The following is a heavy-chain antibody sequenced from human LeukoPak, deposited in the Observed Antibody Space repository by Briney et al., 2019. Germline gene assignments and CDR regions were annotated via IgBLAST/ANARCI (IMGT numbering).Heavy chain of an antibody. Sequence: SETLSLTCTVSGGSISSYYWGWIRQPPGKGLEWIGSIYYSGSTYYNPSLKSRVTISVDTSKNQFSLKLSSVTAADTAVYYCARPCSSTSCYSLAFDIWGQGTIVTVSS. V-gene: IGHV4-39*01. CDR1: GGSISSYY. J-gene: IGHJ3*02. CDR2: IYYSGST. CDR3: ARPCSSTSCYSLAFDI. D-gene: IGHD2-2*01.